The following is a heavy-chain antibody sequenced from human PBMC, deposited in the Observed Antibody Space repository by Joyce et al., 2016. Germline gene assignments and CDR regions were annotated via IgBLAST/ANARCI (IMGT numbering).Heavy chain of an antibody. Sequence: QVQLVQSGAEGRKPGASVTISCKTSGYTFTNYAMHWVRQAPGQRLEWMGWISGGNGNTKYSGKFQGRVTISRDTSSKTAYLELSSLTSEDTAVYYCARGSVAANDYWGQGTLVTVSS. D-gene: IGHD6-19*01. V-gene: IGHV1-3*01. CDR1: GYTFTNYA. CDR2: ISGGNGNT. CDR3: ARGSVAANDY. J-gene: IGHJ4*02.